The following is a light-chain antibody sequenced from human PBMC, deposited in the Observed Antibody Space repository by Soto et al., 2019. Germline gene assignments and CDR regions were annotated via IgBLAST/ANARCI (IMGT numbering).Light chain of an antibody. J-gene: IGKJ1*01. CDR3: QQSYSTPWT. Sequence: DIQMTQSPFSLSASVGDRVTITCRASQSINTDVNWYQQKPGTAPNLLIYAASSLQSGVPPRFSGSGSGTDFTLTISSLQPEDFATYYCQQSYSTPWTFGQGTSVEIK. V-gene: IGKV1-39*01. CDR2: AAS. CDR1: QSINTD.